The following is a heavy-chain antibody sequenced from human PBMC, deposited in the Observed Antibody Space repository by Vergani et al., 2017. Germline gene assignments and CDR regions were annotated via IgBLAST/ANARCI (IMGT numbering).Heavy chain of an antibody. CDR1: GGSFSGYY. Sequence: QVQLQQWGAGLLKPSETLSLTCAVYGGSFSGYYWSWIRQPPGKGLEWIGEINHSGSTNYNPSLKSRVTISVDTSKNQFSLKLSSVTAANTAVYYCVRVQELFDFWSGYRVQYYYYMDVWGKGSTVTVSS. J-gene: IGHJ6*03. D-gene: IGHD3-3*01. CDR2: INHSGST. V-gene: IGHV4-34*01. CDR3: VRVQELFDFWSGYRVQYYYYMDV.